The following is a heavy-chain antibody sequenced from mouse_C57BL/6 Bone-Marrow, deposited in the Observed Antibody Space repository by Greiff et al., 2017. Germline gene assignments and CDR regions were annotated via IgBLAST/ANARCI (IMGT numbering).Heavy chain of an antibody. V-gene: IGHV14-4*01. Sequence: EVKVVESGAELVRPGASVKLSCTASGFNIKDDYMHWVKTRPEQGLEWIGWIDPENGAHEYASKFQGKATITADTASNTAYLQLSSLTSEDTAVYYCTTDSNYVWFAYWGQGTLVTVSA. D-gene: IGHD2-5*01. CDR3: TTDSNYVWFAY. J-gene: IGHJ3*01. CDR1: GFNIKDDY. CDR2: IDPENGAH.